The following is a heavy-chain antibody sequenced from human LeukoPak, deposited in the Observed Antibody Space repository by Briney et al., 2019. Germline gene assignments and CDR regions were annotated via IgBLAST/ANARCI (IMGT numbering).Heavy chain of an antibody. D-gene: IGHD3-10*01. V-gene: IGHV4-34*01. J-gene: IGHJ4*02. Sequence: SETLSLTCAVYGGSFSGYCWSWIRQPPGKGLEWIGEINHSGSTNYNPSLKSRVTISVDTSKNQFSLKLSSVTAADTAVYYCARGIRITMVRGVIYDYWGQGTLVTVSS. CDR1: GGSFSGYC. CDR2: INHSGST. CDR3: ARGIRITMVRGVIYDY.